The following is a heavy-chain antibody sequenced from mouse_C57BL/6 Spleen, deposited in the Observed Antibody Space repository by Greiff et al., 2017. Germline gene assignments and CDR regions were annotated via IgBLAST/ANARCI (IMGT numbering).Heavy chain of an antibody. CDR1: GYTFTSYW. V-gene: IGHV1-52*01. CDR3: ARGGYGNFYAMDY. Sequence: QVQLKQPGAELVRPGSSVKLSCKASGYTFTSYWMHWVQQRPIQGLEWIGNIDPSDSETHYNQKFKDKATLTVDKSSSTAYMQLSSLTSEDSAVYYCARGGYGNFYAMDYWGQGTSGTVSS. CDR2: IDPSDSET. J-gene: IGHJ4*01. D-gene: IGHD2-1*01.